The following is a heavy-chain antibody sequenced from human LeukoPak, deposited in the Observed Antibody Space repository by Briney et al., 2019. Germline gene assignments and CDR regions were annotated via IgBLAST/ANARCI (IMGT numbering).Heavy chain of an antibody. CDR1: GFTFGSYW. D-gene: IGHD3-22*01. CDR2: IKQDGSEK. V-gene: IGHV3-7*01. J-gene: IGHJ4*02. Sequence: GGSLRLSCAASGFTFGSYWMSWVRQAPGKGLEWVANIKQDGSEKYYVDSVKGRFTISRDNAKNSLYLQMNSLRAEDTAVYYCAREGYYDSSGTNDYWGQGTLVTVSS. CDR3: AREGYYDSSGTNDY.